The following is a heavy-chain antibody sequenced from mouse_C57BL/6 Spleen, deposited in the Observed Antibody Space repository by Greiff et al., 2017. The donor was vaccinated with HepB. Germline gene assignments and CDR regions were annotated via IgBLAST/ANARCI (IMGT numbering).Heavy chain of an antibody. Sequence: QVHVKQPGAELVKPGASVKVSCKASGYTFTSYWMHWVKQRPGQGLEWIGRIHPSDSDTNYNQKFKGKATLTVDKSSSTAYMQLSSLTSEDSAVYYCASHYYGSSPRWYFDVWGTGTTVTVSS. CDR3: ASHYYGSSPRWYFDV. CDR1: GYTFTSYW. J-gene: IGHJ1*03. CDR2: IHPSDSDT. D-gene: IGHD1-1*01. V-gene: IGHV1-74*01.